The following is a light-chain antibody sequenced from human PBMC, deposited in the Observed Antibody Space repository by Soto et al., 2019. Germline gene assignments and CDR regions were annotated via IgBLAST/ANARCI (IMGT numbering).Light chain of an antibody. Sequence: EIVLTQSPGTLSLSPGERATLSCRASQSVSNSYLAWYQQIPGQAPRLLMYGASNRATGIPDRFSGSGSETDFTLTISRLEPEDFAVYYCQQYGTTRITFGQGTRLENK. CDR1: QSVSNSY. J-gene: IGKJ5*01. V-gene: IGKV3-20*01. CDR2: GAS. CDR3: QQYGTTRIT.